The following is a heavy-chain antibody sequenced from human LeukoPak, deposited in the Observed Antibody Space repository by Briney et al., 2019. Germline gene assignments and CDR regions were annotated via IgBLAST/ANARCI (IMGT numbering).Heavy chain of an antibody. CDR2: INTGTGNP. CDR1: GYTFTSYA. Sequence: ASVKVSCKTSGYTFTSYAMNWVRQAPGQGLEFMGWINTGTGNPTYAQGFTGRFVFSLDTSVSTAYLQISSLKAEDTAVYYCARDLPPFGYYGSGSTYYYYMDVWGKGTTVTVSS. CDR3: ARDLPPFGYYGSGSTYYYYMDV. V-gene: IGHV7-4-1*02. D-gene: IGHD3-10*01. J-gene: IGHJ6*03.